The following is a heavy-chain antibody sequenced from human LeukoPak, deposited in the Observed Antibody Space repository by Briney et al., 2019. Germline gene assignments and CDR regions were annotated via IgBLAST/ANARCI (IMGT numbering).Heavy chain of an antibody. CDR3: AKTPGHGFYYFDY. Sequence: GGSLRLSCAASGFTFKTYAMNWVRQVPGKGPEWVSSMSGSGSSTDYADSVKGRFTISRDNSKNTLYLQMNSLRAEDTALYYCAKTPGHGFYYFDYWGQGTLVTVSS. J-gene: IGHJ4*02. V-gene: IGHV3-23*01. CDR1: GFTFKTYA. D-gene: IGHD2/OR15-2a*01. CDR2: MSGSGSST.